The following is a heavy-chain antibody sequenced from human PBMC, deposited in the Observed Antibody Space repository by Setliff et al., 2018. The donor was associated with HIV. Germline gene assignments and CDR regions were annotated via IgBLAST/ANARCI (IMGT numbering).Heavy chain of an antibody. J-gene: IGHJ4*02. CDR3: ARPFDQ. CDR1: GFTFSDYW. V-gene: IGHV3-7*01. CDR2: IKGDGSET. Sequence: GGSLRLSCAASGFTFSDYWMIWVRQTPGKGPEWVANIKGDGSETYYVDSVKGRFTISRDNAKNSLYLQMDSLRVEDTAVYYCARPFDQWGQGALVTVSS.